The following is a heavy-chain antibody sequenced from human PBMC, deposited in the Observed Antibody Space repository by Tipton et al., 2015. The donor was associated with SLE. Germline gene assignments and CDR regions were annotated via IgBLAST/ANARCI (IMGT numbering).Heavy chain of an antibody. CDR2: IYYSGST. CDR3: ARVDGAYCGGDCYSTDWYFDL. J-gene: IGHJ2*01. D-gene: IGHD2-21*01. V-gene: IGHV4-59*01. Sequence: TLSLTCTVSGGSISSYYWSWIRQPPGQGLEWIGYIYYSGSTNYNPSLKSRVTISVDTSKNQFSLKLSSVTAADTAVYYCARVDGAYCGGDCYSTDWYFDLWGRGPLVPVSS. CDR1: GGSISSYY.